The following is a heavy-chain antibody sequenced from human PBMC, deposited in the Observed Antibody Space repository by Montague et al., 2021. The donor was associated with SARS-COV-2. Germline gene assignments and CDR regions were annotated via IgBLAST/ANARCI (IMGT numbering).Heavy chain of an antibody. D-gene: IGHD2-21*01. CDR3: ARVGRNSAILPIAIHYGMDV. Sequence: SLRLSCAASGFTVSSNYMTWVRQAPGKGLEWVSVIYSGGSTYYADSVKGRFTISRDNSKNTLHLQLNSLRAEDTAVYYCARVGRNSAILPIAIHYGMDVWGQGTTVTVSS. CDR2: IYSGGST. V-gene: IGHV3-53*01. J-gene: IGHJ6*02. CDR1: GFTVSSNY.